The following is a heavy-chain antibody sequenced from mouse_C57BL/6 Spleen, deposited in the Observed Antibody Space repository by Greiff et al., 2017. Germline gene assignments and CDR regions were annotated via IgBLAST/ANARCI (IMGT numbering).Heavy chain of an antibody. V-gene: IGHV5-17*01. J-gene: IGHJ2*01. CDR3: ARQYWPLYSNYLYFDY. CDR2: ISSGSSTI. CDR1: GFTFSDYG. Sequence: EVQRVESGGGLVKPGGSLKLSCAASGFTFSDYGMHWVRQAPEKGLEWVAYISSGSSTIYYADTVKGRFTISRDNAKNTLFLQMTSLRSEDTAMYYCARQYWPLYSNYLYFDYWGQGTTLTVSS. D-gene: IGHD2-5*01.